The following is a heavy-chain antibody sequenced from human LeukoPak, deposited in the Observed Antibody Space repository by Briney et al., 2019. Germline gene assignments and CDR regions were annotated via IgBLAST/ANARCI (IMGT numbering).Heavy chain of an antibody. V-gene: IGHV3-9*01. CDR1: GFTFDDYA. CDR3: VKDTEDYFDY. CDR2: ISWNSGSI. Sequence: GGSLRLSCAASGFTFDDYAMHWVRQAPGKGLEWVSGISWNSGSIGYADSVKGRFTISRDNAKNSLYLQMNSLRAEDTALYYCVKDTEDYFDYWGQGILVTVSP. J-gene: IGHJ4*02.